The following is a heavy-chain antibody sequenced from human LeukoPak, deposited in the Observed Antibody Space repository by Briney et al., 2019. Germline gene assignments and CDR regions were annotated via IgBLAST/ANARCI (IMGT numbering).Heavy chain of an antibody. CDR2: ISTYNGNT. Sequence: ASVKVSCKASGYTFTTYGISWVRQAPGQGLEWMGWISTYNGNTNYAQEFQGRVTMTTDTSTRTAYMDLSSLRSDDTAVYYCMRGPSGSDYWGQGTLVTVSS. D-gene: IGHD3-10*01. J-gene: IGHJ4*02. CDR3: MRGPSGSDY. CDR1: GYTFTTYG. V-gene: IGHV1-18*01.